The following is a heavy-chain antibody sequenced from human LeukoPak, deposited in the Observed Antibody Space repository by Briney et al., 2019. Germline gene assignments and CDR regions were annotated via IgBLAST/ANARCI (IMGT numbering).Heavy chain of an antibody. D-gene: IGHD4-23*01. V-gene: IGHV5-51*01. J-gene: IGHJ4*02. CDR2: IYPGDSDT. CDR3: ARLVYGGNSGMGDY. Sequence: GGSLKISCKGPGYRFPSYWFGWVRQMPGKGLEGVGIIYPGDSDTRYSPSFQGQVTISADKSISTAYLQWSSLKASDTAMYYCARLVYGGNSGMGDYWGQGTLVTVSS. CDR1: GYRFPSYW.